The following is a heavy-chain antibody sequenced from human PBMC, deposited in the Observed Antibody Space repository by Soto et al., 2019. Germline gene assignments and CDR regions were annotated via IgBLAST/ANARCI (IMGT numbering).Heavy chain of an antibody. J-gene: IGHJ4*02. Sequence: EVQLVESGGGLVKPGGSLRLSCAASGFTFSSYSMNWVRQAPGKGLEWVSSISSSSSYIYYEDSVKGRFTISRDNAKNSLYLQMNSLRAEDTAVYYCASRYCSSTSCYHYYWGQGTLVTVSS. V-gene: IGHV3-21*01. CDR2: ISSSSSYI. CDR3: ASRYCSSTSCYHYY. CDR1: GFTFSSYS. D-gene: IGHD2-2*01.